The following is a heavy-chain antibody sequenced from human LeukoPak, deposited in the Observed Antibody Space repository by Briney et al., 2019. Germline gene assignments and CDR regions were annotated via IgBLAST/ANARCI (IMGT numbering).Heavy chain of an antibody. V-gene: IGHV3-48*02. CDR2: VSDSRDV. CDR1: GFTFSTYT. J-gene: IGHJ4*02. Sequence: GGSLRLSCAASGFTFSTYTMNWVRQAPGKGLEWVSTVSDSRDVHYSDSVKGRFTISRDNARNSLYLQMNSLRDEDTAVYHCTRDGLHTAHFDYWGQGTLVTVSS. D-gene: IGHD5-18*01. CDR3: TRDGLHTAHFDY.